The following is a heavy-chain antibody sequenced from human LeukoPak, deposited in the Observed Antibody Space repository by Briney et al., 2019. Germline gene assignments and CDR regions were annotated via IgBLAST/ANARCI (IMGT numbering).Heavy chain of an antibody. J-gene: IGHJ2*01. Sequence: SETLSLTCTVSGDSISSSSYYWGWIRQPPGKGLEWIGSIYYSGSTYYNPSLKSRVTISVDTSKSQFSLKLSSVTAADTAVYYCGRPNYYDSSGPFDLWGRGTLVTVSS. CDR2: IYYSGST. CDR1: GDSISSSSYY. V-gene: IGHV4-39*01. D-gene: IGHD3-22*01. CDR3: GRPNYYDSSGPFDL.